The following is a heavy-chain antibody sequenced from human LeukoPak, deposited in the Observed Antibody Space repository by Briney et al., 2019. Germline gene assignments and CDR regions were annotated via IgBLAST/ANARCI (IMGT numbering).Heavy chain of an antibody. CDR3: ARGGRLELLVGYFDY. Sequence: SETLSLTCTVSGGSISSSSYFWGWIRQPPGKGLEWIGSIYYSGSTYYNPSLKSRVTISVDTSKNQFSLKLSSVTAADTAVYYCARGGRLELLVGYFDYWGQGTLVTVSS. CDR2: IYYSGST. D-gene: IGHD1-7*01. J-gene: IGHJ4*02. V-gene: IGHV4-39*01. CDR1: GGSISSSSYF.